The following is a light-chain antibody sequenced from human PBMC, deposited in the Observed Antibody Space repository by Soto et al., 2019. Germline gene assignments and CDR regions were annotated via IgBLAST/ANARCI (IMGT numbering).Light chain of an antibody. CDR1: SSDVGGYNY. J-gene: IGLJ1*01. V-gene: IGLV2-14*01. CDR3: SSYTSSSTRG. CDR2: EVS. Sequence: QSVLTQPASVSGSPGQSITISCTGTSSDVGGYNYVSWYQQHPGKAPKLMIYEVSNRHSGVSNRFSGSKSGNTASLTISGLQAEDEADYYCSSYTSSSTRGFGTGTKLTVL.